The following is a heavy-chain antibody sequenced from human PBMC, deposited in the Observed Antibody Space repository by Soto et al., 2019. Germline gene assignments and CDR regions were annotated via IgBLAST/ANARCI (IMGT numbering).Heavy chain of an antibody. J-gene: IGHJ5*02. Sequence: QVQLQESGPGLVKPSGTLSLTCAVSGGSISSSNWWSWVRQPPGKGLEWIGEIYHSGSTNYNPSLTSRVTISVDKSKNQFSLKLSSVTAXXXXXXXXXXXXXXXXDPWXQGTLVTVSS. CDR2: IYHSGST. V-gene: IGHV4-4*02. CDR1: GGSISSSNW. CDR3: XXXXXXXXDP.